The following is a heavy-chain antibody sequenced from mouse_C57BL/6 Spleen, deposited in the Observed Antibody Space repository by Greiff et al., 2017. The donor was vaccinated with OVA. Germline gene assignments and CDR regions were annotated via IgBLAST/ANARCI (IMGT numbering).Heavy chain of an antibody. CDR1: GFNIKDDY. V-gene: IGHV14-4*01. J-gene: IGHJ2*01. Sequence: VQLKESGAELVRPGASVKLSCTASGFNIKDDYMHWVKQRPEQGLEWIGWIDPENGDTEYASKFQGKATITADTSSNTAYLQLSSLTSEDTAVYYCTTGAYYSNYWGQGTTLTVSS. CDR2: IDPENGDT. CDR3: TTGAYYSNY. D-gene: IGHD2-5*01.